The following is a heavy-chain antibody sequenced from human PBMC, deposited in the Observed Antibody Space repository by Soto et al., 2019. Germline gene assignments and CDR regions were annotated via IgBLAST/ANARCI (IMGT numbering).Heavy chain of an antibody. J-gene: IGHJ4*02. CDR3: VRRGGTPIFGVITNANYFDS. CDR1: GFTFSIYA. Sequence: PGGSLRLSCSASGFTFSIYAMPWVRQAPGKGLEYVSAISSNGDRTYYADSAKGRFTISRDNSKNTLYLQMNSLRTEDTAVYHCVRRGGTPIFGVITNANYFDSWGQGTLVTVSS. CDR2: ISSNGDRT. D-gene: IGHD3-3*01. V-gene: IGHV3-64D*06.